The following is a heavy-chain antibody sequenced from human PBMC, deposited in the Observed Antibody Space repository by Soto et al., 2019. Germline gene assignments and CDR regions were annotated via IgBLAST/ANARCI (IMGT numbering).Heavy chain of an antibody. V-gene: IGHV4-34*01. CDR1: GGSFSGYY. Sequence: PSETLSLTCAVYGGSFSGYYWSWIRQPPGKGLEWIGEINHSGSTNYNPSLKSRVTISVDTSKNQFSLKLSSVTAADTAVYYCARAQDIVLRTFFDYWGQGTLVTVSS. J-gene: IGHJ4*02. CDR3: ARAQDIVLRTFFDY. CDR2: INHSGST. D-gene: IGHD2-8*01.